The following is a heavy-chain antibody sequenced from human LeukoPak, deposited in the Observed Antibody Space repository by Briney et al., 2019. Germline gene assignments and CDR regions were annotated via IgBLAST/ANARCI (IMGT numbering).Heavy chain of an antibody. CDR3: ARHHCSLGLGDWYFDL. D-gene: IGHD2-21*01. V-gene: IGHV4-39*01. Sequence: SETLSLTCTVSGASITRSNYFWGWIRQAPGKGPEWIGSIYYSGSLYYNPPLKSRVTISVDTSKNQFSLKLRTVIAADTAVYYCARHHCSLGLGDWYFDLWGRGTLVSISS. J-gene: IGHJ2*01. CDR1: GASITRSNYF. CDR2: IYYSGSL.